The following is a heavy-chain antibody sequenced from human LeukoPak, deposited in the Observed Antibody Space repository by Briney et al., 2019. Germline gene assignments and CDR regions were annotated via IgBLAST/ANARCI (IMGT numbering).Heavy chain of an antibody. CDR2: INPNSGGT. Sequence: GASVKVSYKASAYTFTGYYMHWVRQAPGQGLEWMGWINPNSGGTNYAQKFQGRVTMTRDTSISTAYMELNRLRSDDTAVYYCARDRDYGSGIFDYWGQGTLVTVSS. V-gene: IGHV1-2*02. CDR3: ARDRDYGSGIFDY. CDR1: AYTFTGYY. D-gene: IGHD3-10*01. J-gene: IGHJ4*02.